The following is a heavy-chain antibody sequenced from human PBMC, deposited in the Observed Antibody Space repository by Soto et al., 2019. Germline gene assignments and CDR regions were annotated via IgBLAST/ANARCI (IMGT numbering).Heavy chain of an antibody. D-gene: IGHD3-10*01. J-gene: IGHJ4*02. CDR1: GGSISSYY. CDR2: VYSSGST. V-gene: IGHV4-59*08. Sequence: QVQLQESGPGLVKPSETLSLTCTVSGGSISSYYWSWIRQPPGKGLEYIGYVYSSGSTTYNPSLKSRATISVDTSKNQFSLKLSSVTAADTAVYYCARAPRPGAFDYWGQGTLVTVSS. CDR3: ARAPRPGAFDY.